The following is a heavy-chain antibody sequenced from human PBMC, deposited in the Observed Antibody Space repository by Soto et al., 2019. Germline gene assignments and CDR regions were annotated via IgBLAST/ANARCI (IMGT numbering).Heavy chain of an antibody. Sequence: PGGSLRLSCAASGFTFSSYAMSWVRQAPGKGLEWVSAISGSGGSTYYADSVKSRFTISRDNSKNTLYLQMNSLRAEDTAVYYCAKVVVAAIFPMGAFDIWGQGTMVTVSS. D-gene: IGHD2-15*01. CDR2: ISGSGGST. J-gene: IGHJ3*02. CDR3: AKVVVAAIFPMGAFDI. V-gene: IGHV3-23*01. CDR1: GFTFSSYA.